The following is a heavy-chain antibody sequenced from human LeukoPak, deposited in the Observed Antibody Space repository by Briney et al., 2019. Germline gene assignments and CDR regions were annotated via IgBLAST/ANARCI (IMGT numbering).Heavy chain of an antibody. CDR1: GNSISSGDYY. CDR2: IYTSGST. J-gene: IGHJ4*02. Sequence: PSETLSLTCTVSGNSISSGDYYWSWIRQPARKGLEWIGRIYTSGSTTYNPSLKSRVTISGDTSENQFSLRLSSVTAADTAVYYCARASYSYDISGWVPFDYWGQGTLVTVSS. V-gene: IGHV4-61*02. D-gene: IGHD3-22*01. CDR3: ARASYSYDISGWVPFDY.